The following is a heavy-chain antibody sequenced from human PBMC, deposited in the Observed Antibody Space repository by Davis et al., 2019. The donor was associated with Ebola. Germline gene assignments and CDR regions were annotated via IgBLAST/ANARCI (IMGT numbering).Heavy chain of an antibody. CDR1: GYTFTSYD. J-gene: IGHJ6*02. D-gene: IGHD6-13*01. CDR3: ARGVGAAAGKNGMDV. Sequence: ASVKVSCKASGYTFTSYDINWVRQATGQGLEWMGWMNPNSGNTGYAQKFQGRVTMTRNTSISTAYMELSSLRSEDTAVYYCARGVGAAAGKNGMDVWGQGTTVTVSS. CDR2: MNPNSGNT. V-gene: IGHV1-8*01.